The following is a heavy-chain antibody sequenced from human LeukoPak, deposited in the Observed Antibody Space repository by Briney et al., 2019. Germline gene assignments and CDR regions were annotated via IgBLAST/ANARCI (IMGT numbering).Heavy chain of an antibody. Sequence: GASVKVSCKASGYTFATYGFSWVRQALGQGLEWMGWISAYNGHRTYAQNFQGRVSMTTDSSTNTAYMELRSLRPDDTAVYYCARDQGGGNCDFWGQGSLVTVSS. CDR1: GYTFATYG. D-gene: IGHD2-21*01. CDR3: ARDQGGGNCDF. J-gene: IGHJ4*02. V-gene: IGHV1-18*01. CDR2: ISAYNGHR.